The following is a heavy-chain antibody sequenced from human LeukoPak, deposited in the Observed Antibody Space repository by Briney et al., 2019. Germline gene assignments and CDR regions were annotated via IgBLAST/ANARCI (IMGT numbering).Heavy chain of an antibody. CDR3: ARRPYSGSPNWFDP. V-gene: IGHV5-51*01. Sequence: GESLKISCEASGHSFTNHWIGWVRQMPGKGLEWMGIINVGDCEPTYSPTFQGQVTISLDKAISTAYLQWRSLKVSDTAMYYCARRPYSGSPNWFDPWGQGTLVTVSS. CDR2: INVGDCEP. J-gene: IGHJ5*02. D-gene: IGHD1-26*01. CDR1: GHSFTNHW.